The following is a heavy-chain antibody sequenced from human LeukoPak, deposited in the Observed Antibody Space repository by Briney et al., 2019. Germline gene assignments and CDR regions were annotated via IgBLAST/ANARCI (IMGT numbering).Heavy chain of an antibody. V-gene: IGHV4-38-2*02. CDR3: ARDNLAPGLRFLEWSPFDP. Sequence: SETLSLTCTVSGYSISSGYYWGWIRQPPGKGLEWIGSIYHSGSTYYNPSLKSRVTISVDTSKNQFSLKLSSVTAADTAVYYCARDNLAPGLRFLEWSPFDPWGQGTLVTVSS. D-gene: IGHD3-3*01. CDR2: IYHSGST. J-gene: IGHJ5*02. CDR1: GYSISSGYY.